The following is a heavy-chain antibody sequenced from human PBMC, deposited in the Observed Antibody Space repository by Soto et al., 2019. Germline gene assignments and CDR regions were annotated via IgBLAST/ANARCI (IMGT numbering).Heavy chain of an antibody. CDR3: ARALGDSGDAGMGV. J-gene: IGHJ6*02. CDR1: GYTFTIYG. D-gene: IGHD5-12*01. V-gene: IGHV1-18*01. Sequence: QGQLVQSGGQEKKPGASVKVTCKASGYTFTIYGINWVRQAPGQGLEWMGWISPDNGNTSDAQKVQGRVTMTTDTSTSAAYMELRSLRSDDTALYYWARALGDSGDAGMGVWGQGTTVTVSS. CDR2: ISPDNGNT.